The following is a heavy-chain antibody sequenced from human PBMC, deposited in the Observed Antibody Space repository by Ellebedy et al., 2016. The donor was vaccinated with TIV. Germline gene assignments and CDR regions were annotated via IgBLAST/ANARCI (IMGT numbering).Heavy chain of an antibody. CDR1: GGSISSGAYY. V-gene: IGHV4-31*11. D-gene: IGHD6-19*01. CDR2: MYNSGGT. CDR3: ARGGNDNGWIFDY. Sequence: MPSETLSLTCAVSGGSISSGAYYWSWIRQRPGKDLEWIGNMYNSGGTYYNPSLKSRVTISLDTSQNQFSLRLNSVTAADTAVYYCARGGNDNGWIFDYWGQGTLVTVSS. J-gene: IGHJ4*02.